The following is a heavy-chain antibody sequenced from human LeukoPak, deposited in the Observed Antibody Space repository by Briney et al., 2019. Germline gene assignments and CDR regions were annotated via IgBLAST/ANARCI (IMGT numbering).Heavy chain of an antibody. Sequence: ASVKVSCKASGYTFTSYDINWVRQATGQGLEWMGWMNPNSGNTGYAQKFQGRVTMTTDTSTSTAYMELRSLRSDDTAVYYCARDLKWLNYFDYWGQGTLVTVSS. CDR1: GYTFTSYD. CDR3: ARDLKWLNYFDY. J-gene: IGHJ4*02. V-gene: IGHV1-8*01. D-gene: IGHD3-3*01. CDR2: MNPNSGNT.